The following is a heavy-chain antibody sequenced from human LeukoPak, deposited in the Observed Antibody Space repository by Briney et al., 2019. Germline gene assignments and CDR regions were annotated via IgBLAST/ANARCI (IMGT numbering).Heavy chain of an antibody. CDR1: GFTFSSYA. CDR2: ISGSGGST. D-gene: IGHD3-22*01. J-gene: IGHJ3*02. CDR3: AKDHRRNYYDSSGYCDAFDI. Sequence: GSLRPSCAASGFTFSSYAMSWVRQAPGKGLEWVSAISGSGGSTYYADSVKGRFTISRDNSKNTLYLQMNSLRAEDTAVYYCAKDHRRNYYDSSGYCDAFDIWGQGTMVTVSS. V-gene: IGHV3-23*01.